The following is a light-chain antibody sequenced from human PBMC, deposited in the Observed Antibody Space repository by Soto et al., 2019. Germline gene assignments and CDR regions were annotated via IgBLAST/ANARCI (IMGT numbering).Light chain of an antibody. CDR2: DAS. V-gene: IGKV3-11*01. CDR3: QHYGT. CDR1: QSVSSY. Sequence: EIVLTQSPATLSLSPGERATPSCRASQSVSSYLAWYQQKPGQAPRLLIYDASNRATGIPARFSGSGSGTDFTLTVSRLEPEDFAVYFCQHYGTFGPGTKVDIK. J-gene: IGKJ3*01.